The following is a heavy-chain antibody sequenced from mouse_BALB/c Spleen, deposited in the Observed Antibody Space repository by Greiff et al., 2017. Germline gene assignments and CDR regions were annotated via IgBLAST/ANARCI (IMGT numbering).Heavy chain of an antibody. CDR2: ILPGSGST. Sequence: QVQLQQSGAELMKPGASVKISCKATGYTFSSYWIEWVKQRPGHGLEWIGEILPGSGSTNYNEKFKGKATFTADTSSNTAYMQLSSLTSEDSAVYYCARRDDYGLAWFAYWGQGTLVSVSA. V-gene: IGHV1-9*01. CDR3: ARRDDYGLAWFAY. D-gene: IGHD2-4*01. J-gene: IGHJ3*01. CDR1: GYTFSSYW.